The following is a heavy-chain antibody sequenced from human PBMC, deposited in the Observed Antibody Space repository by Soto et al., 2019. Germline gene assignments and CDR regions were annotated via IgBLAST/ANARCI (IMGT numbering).Heavy chain of an antibody. J-gene: IGHJ4*02. D-gene: IGHD1-1*01. CDR1: GGTFSSYA. CDR3: ARVSTGSYYFDY. V-gene: IGHV1-69*13. CDR2: IIPIFGTA. Sequence: VASVKVSCKASGGTFSSYAISWVRQAPGQGLEWMGGIIPIFGTANYAQKFQGRVTITADESTSTAYMELSSLRSEDTAVYYCARVSTGSYYFDYWGQGTLVTVSS.